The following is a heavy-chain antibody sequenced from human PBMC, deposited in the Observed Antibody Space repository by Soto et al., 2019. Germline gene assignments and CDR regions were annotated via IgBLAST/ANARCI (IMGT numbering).Heavy chain of an antibody. CDR2: ISAYNGNT. CDR1: GYTFTSYG. J-gene: IGHJ6*03. V-gene: IGHV1-18*01. D-gene: IGHD2-15*01. CDR3: ARGTRGLPRYYYYYMDV. Sequence: QVQLVQSGAEVKKPGASVKVSCKASGYTFTSYGISWVRQAPGQGLEWMGWISAYNGNTNYAQKLQGRVTMTTDTSTSRAYMELRSLRSDDTAVYYCARGTRGLPRYYYYYMDVWGKGTTVTVSS.